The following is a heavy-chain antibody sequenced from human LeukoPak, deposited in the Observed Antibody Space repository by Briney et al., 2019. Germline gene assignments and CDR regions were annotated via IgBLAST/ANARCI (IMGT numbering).Heavy chain of an antibody. CDR1: GYTFTSYD. Sequence: EASVKVSCKASGYTFTSYDINWVRQATGQGLEWMGWMNPNSGNTGYAQKFQGRVTMTRNTSISTAYMELSSLRSEDTAVYYCARVSGTYYDFWSGYPTYYFDYWGQGTLVTVSS. CDR3: ARVSGTYYDFWSGYPTYYFDY. J-gene: IGHJ4*02. D-gene: IGHD3-3*01. CDR2: MNPNSGNT. V-gene: IGHV1-8*01.